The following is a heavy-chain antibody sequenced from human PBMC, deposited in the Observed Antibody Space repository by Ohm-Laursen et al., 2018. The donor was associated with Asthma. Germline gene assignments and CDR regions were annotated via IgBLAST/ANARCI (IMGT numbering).Heavy chain of an antibody. CDR3: ASAVAGSGN. Sequence: SLRLSCAASGYTFSRYSIHWVRQVPGKGLEWVASISTASTFIYYADSVRGRFTTSRDNARNSLYLQMNSLRAEDTAVYYCASAVAGSGNWGQGTLVTVSS. V-gene: IGHV3-21*01. CDR2: ISTASTFI. D-gene: IGHD6-19*01. J-gene: IGHJ4*02. CDR1: GYTFSRYS.